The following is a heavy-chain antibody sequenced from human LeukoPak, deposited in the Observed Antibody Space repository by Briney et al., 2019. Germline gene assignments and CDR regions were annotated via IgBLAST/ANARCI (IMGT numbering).Heavy chain of an antibody. V-gene: IGHV1-2*02. CDR1: GHTFTGYY. CDR2: INPNSGGT. Sequence: ASVKVSCKASGHTFTGYYMNWVRQAPGQGLEWMGWINPNSGGTNYAQKFQGRVTMTRDTSISTAYMELSRLRSDHTAVYYCARDAHSIWSGPNYTPYYYYGMDAWGQGTTVTVSS. CDR3: ARDAHSIWSGPNYTPYYYYGMDA. D-gene: IGHD3-3*01. J-gene: IGHJ6*02.